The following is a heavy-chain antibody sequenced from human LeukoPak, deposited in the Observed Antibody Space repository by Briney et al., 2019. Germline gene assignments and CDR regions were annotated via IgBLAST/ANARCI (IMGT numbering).Heavy chain of an antibody. CDR2: ISSSGGGT. CDR1: GFTFSSYA. CDR3: ATWRDKAAVS. Sequence: GGSLRLSCAASGFTFSSYAMSWVRQAPGKGLEWVSAISSSGGGTYHADSVKGRFTISRDNSKNTLYLQMNSLRGEDTAVYYCATWRDKAAVSWGQGTLVTVSS. J-gene: IGHJ5*02. D-gene: IGHD6-13*01. V-gene: IGHV3-23*01.